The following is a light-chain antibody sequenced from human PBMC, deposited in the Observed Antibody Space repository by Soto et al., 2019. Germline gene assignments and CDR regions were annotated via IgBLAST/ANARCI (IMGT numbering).Light chain of an antibody. CDR3: QHYYGTSPIT. J-gene: IGKJ5*01. CDR1: QSVSIR. V-gene: IGKV3-20*01. Sequence: EIVMTQSPATLSLSPGERATLSCRASQSVSIRLAWYQHKSGQAPRLLISGASSRATGIPDRFSGSGSGTDFTLTISRLEPEDFALYYCQHYYGTSPITFGQGTRLAIK. CDR2: GAS.